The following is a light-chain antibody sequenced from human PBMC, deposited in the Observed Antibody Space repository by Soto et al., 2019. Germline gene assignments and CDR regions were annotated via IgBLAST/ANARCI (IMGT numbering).Light chain of an antibody. CDR1: QDIRYY. V-gene: IGKV1-33*01. CDR3: QQFDNLPLT. Sequence: DIQMTQSPSSLSASVGDRVTITCQASQDIRYYLNWYQQKAGKAPKLLIYDASSLKTGVPSRFSGTGSGTDFSFTISSLQPEDVATYYCQQFDNLPLTFGQGTKV. J-gene: IGKJ1*01. CDR2: DAS.